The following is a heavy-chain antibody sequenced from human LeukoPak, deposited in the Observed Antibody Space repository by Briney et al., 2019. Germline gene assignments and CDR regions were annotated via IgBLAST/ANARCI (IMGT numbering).Heavy chain of an antibody. V-gene: IGHV1-24*01. CDR3: ATATVTRCSGWFDAFDI. D-gene: IGHD6-19*01. J-gene: IGHJ3*02. CDR1: GYTLTELS. CDR2: FDPEDGET. Sequence: ASVKVSCKVSGYTLTELSMHWVRQAPGKGLEWMGGFDPEDGETIYAQKFQGRVTMTEDTSTDTAYMELSSLRSEDTAVYYCATATVTRCSGWFDAFDIWGQGTMVTVSS.